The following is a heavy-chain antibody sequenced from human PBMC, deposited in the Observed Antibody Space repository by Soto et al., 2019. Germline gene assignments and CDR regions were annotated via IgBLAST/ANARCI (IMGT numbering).Heavy chain of an antibody. CDR1: GGSFSGYY. J-gene: IGHJ4*02. CDR3: ARGWRSSTSCYTPYYFDY. CDR2: INHSGST. Sequence: SETLSLTCAVYGGSFSGYYWSWIRQPPGKGLEWIGEINHSGSTNYNPSLKSRVTISVDTSKNQFSLKLSSVTAADTAVYYCARGWRSSTSCYTPYYFDYWGQGTLVTVSS. V-gene: IGHV4-34*01. D-gene: IGHD2-2*02.